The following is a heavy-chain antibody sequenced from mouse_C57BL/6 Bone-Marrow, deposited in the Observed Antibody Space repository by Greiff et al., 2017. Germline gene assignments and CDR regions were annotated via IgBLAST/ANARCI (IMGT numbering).Heavy chain of an antibody. J-gene: IGHJ4*01. CDR1: GYAFSSSW. Sequence: VQLQQSGPELVKPGASVKISCKASGYAFSSSWMNWVKQRPGKGLEWIGRIYPGDGDTNYNGKFKGKATLTADKSSSTAYMQLSSLTSEDSAVYFCAYDYDGDGYAMDYWGQGTSVTVSS. CDR3: AYDYDGDGYAMDY. CDR2: IYPGDGDT. D-gene: IGHD2-4*01. V-gene: IGHV1-82*01.